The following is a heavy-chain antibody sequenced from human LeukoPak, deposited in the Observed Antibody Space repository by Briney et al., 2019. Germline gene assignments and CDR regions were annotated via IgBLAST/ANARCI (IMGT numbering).Heavy chain of an antibody. J-gene: IGHJ6*04. D-gene: IGHD3-3*01. CDR3: ARDRIRFPHHEDV. CDR1: GFTFSSYS. CDR2: ISSSSSYI. V-gene: IGHV3-21*01. Sequence: KAGGSLRLSCAASGFTFSSYSMNWVRQAPGKGLEWVSSISSSSSYIYYADSVEGRFTISRDNAKNSLYLQMNSLRAEDTAVYYCARDRIRFPHHEDVWGKGTTVTVSS.